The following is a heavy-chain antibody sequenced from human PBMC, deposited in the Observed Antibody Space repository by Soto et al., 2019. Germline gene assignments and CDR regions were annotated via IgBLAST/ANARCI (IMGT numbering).Heavy chain of an antibody. CDR3: AKDRDYDILTGYGGIGYGMDV. V-gene: IGHV3-23*01. D-gene: IGHD3-9*01. Sequence: PGGSLRLSCAASGFTFSSYAMSWVRQAPGKGLEWVSVISGSGGSTYYADSVKGRFTISRDNSKNTLYLQMNSLRAEDTAVYHCAKDRDYDILTGYGGIGYGMDVWGQGTTVTVSS. J-gene: IGHJ6*02. CDR2: ISGSGGST. CDR1: GFTFSSYA.